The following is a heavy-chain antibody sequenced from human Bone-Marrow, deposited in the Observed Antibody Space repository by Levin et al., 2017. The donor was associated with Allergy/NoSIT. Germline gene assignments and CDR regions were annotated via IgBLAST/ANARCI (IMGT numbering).Heavy chain of an antibody. CDR1: GYTFTSYD. CDR3: ARGRGTGLLWFRESKYYFDY. D-gene: IGHD3-10*01. V-gene: IGHV1-8*01. Sequence: ASVKVSCKASGYTFTSYDINWVRQATGQGLEWMGWMNPNSGNTGYAQKFQGRVTMTRNTSISTAYMELSSRRSEDTAVYYCARGRGTGLLWFRESKYYFDYWGQGTLVTVSS. CDR2: MNPNSGNT. J-gene: IGHJ4*02.